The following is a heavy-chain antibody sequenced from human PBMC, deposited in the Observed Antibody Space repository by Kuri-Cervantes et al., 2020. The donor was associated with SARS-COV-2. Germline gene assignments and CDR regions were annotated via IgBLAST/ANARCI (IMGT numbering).Heavy chain of an antibody. Sequence: SETLSLTCIVSGGSISSSSDYWGWIRQPPGKGLEWIGNIYYSVTTDYSGSTYYNPSLKGRVTMSVDTSKNEFSLKLSSVTAVDTAVYYCARGNIVVVVAATLVPYRWFDPWGQGTLVTVSS. CDR3: ARGNIVVVVAATLVPYRWFDP. CDR2: IYYSVTTDYSGST. CDR1: GGSISSSSDY. J-gene: IGHJ5*02. V-gene: IGHV4-39*01. D-gene: IGHD2-15*01.